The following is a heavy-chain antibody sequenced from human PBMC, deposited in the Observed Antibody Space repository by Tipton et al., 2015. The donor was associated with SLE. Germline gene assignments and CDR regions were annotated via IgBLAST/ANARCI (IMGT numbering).Heavy chain of an antibody. V-gene: IGHV4-34*01. CDR1: GGSFSGYY. CDR2: IYYSGST. D-gene: IGHD6-6*01. CDR3: ASGGAARGGWFDP. J-gene: IGHJ5*02. Sequence: TLSLTCAVYGGSFSGYYRSWIRQPPGKGLEWIGSIYYSGSTHYNPSLKSRVTISVDTSKNQFSLKLSSVTAADTAVYYCASGGAARGGWFDPWGQGTLVTVSS.